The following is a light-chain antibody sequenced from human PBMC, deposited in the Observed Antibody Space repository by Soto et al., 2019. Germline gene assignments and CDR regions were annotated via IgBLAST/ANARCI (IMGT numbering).Light chain of an antibody. Sequence: EVVMTQHQATLSVSQGERATLSCRASRGIGSTLAWYQQKPGQTPRLLIYDTSTRATGVPARFIGSASGTEFTLTITSLQSEDFAVYYCHQYDDGPYTFGQGSMVDIK. CDR3: HQYDDGPYT. J-gene: IGKJ2*01. CDR2: DTS. CDR1: RGIGST. V-gene: IGKV3-15*01.